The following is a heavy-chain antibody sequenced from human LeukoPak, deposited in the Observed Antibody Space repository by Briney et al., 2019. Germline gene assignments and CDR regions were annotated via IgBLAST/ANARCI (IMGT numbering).Heavy chain of an antibody. CDR3: ARDPSVAGYYYGMDV. Sequence: PSETLSLTCTVSGGSISSYYWGWIRQPPGEGLEWIGSIYYSGSTYYNPSLKSRVTISVDTSKNQFSLKLSSVTAADTAVYYCARDPSVAGYYYGMDVWGQGTTVTVSS. J-gene: IGHJ6*02. D-gene: IGHD6-19*01. CDR2: IYYSGST. CDR1: GGSISSYY. V-gene: IGHV4-39*07.